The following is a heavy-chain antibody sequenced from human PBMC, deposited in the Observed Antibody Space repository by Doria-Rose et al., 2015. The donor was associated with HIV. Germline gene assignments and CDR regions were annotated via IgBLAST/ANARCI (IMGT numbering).Heavy chain of an antibody. J-gene: IGHJ4*02. CDR2: TYIRGST. CDR3: ARTANWNDGRVDS. D-gene: IGHD1-20*01. V-gene: IGHV4-61*02. Sequence: GPGVVKPSQTLSLTCTVSGGSIGSGSYYWGWIRQPAGKGLEWIGRTYIRGSTDYNPSLQSRVTISVDTSKNQFSLEVNSVTAADTAVYYCARTANWNDGRVDSWGQGTSVIVSS. CDR1: GGSIGSGSYY.